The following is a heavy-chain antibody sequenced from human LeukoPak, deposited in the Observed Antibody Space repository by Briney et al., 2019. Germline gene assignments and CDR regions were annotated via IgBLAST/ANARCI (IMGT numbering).Heavy chain of an antibody. D-gene: IGHD3-22*01. CDR3: ARGDYYDKGLDY. J-gene: IGHJ4*02. CDR2: ISYEGSNK. Sequence: GRSVRLSCAASGLTFSSYAMQWVRQAPGKGREGVAVISYEGSNKYSADSVKGRFTISRDNSKIPLYLEMNSLRAEDTAVYYGARGDYYDKGLDYWGQGTLVTVSS. V-gene: IGHV3-30-3*01. CDR1: GLTFSSYA.